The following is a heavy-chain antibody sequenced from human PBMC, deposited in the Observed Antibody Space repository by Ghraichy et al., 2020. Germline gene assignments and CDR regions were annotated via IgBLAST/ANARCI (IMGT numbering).Heavy chain of an antibody. D-gene: IGHD3-22*01. CDR2: ISGSGGST. Sequence: GESLNISCAASGFTFSSYAMSWVRQAPGKGLEWVSAISGSGGSTYYADSVKGRFTISRDNSKNTLYLQMNSLRAEDTAVYYCAKSGSGYSYWYFDLWGRGTLVTVSS. CDR3: AKSGSGYSYWYFDL. J-gene: IGHJ2*01. CDR1: GFTFSSYA. V-gene: IGHV3-23*01.